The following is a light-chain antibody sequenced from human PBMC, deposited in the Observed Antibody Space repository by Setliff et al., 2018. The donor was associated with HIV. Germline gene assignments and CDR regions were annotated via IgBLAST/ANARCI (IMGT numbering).Light chain of an antibody. CDR2: DVT. J-gene: IGLJ1*01. CDR3: YSYTAGTSYV. Sequence: SVLAQPASVSGSPGQSITISCTGTSSDIGAYNYVSWYQQYPGKAPKLVIYDVTIRPSGVSNRFSGSKSGNTASLTISGLQAEDEGDYYCYSYTAGTSYVFGGGTKGTVL. CDR1: SSDIGAYNY. V-gene: IGLV2-14*03.